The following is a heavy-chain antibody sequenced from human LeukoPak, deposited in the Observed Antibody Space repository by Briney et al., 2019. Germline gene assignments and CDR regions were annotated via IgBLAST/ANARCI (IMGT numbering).Heavy chain of an antibody. CDR1: GFTFSNYS. CDR3: AKVPGYSSSSPYFDY. CDR2: ISSSSSTI. J-gene: IGHJ4*02. D-gene: IGHD6-13*01. Sequence: GGSLRLSCAASGFTFSNYSMNWVRQAPGKGLEWVSYISSSSSTIYHADSVKGRFTISRDNAKNSLYPQMNSLRAEDTAVYYCAKVPGYSSSSPYFDYWGQGTLVTVSS. V-gene: IGHV3-48*01.